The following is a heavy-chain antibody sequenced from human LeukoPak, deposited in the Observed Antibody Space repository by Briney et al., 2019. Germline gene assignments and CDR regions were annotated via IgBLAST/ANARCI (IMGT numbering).Heavy chain of an antibody. CDR3: ARVYYSNSYDYWYFDL. J-gene: IGHJ2*01. V-gene: IGHV4-34*01. D-gene: IGHD6-13*01. Sequence: SETLSLTCAVYGGSFSGYYWSWIRQPPGKGLEYIGEVNHNGRVISNPSLKSRLSISVDTSNNQFSLKLSSVTAADTAVYYCARVYYSNSYDYWYFDLWGRGTLVTVSS. CDR2: VNHNGRV. CDR1: GGSFSGYY.